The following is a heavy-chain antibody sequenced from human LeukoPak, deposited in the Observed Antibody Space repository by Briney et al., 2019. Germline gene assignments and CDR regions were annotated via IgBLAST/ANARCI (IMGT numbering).Heavy chain of an antibody. Sequence: GSLRLSCAASGFTFSSYSMNWVRQAPGKGLGWVSSISSSSSYIYYADSVKGRFTISRDNAKNSLYLQMNSLRAEDTAVYYCARQDCNIAAAGYWGQGTLVTVSS. CDR2: ISSSSSYI. CDR1: GFTFSSYS. D-gene: IGHD6-13*01. CDR3: ARQDCNIAAAGY. V-gene: IGHV3-21*01. J-gene: IGHJ4*02.